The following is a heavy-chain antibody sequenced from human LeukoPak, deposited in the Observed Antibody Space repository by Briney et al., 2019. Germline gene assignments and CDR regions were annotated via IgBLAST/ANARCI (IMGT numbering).Heavy chain of an antibody. J-gene: IGHJ6*03. V-gene: IGHV3-74*01. D-gene: IGHD2-15*01. CDR3: AREKDDNYYYYYYMDV. Sequence: GGSLRLSCAASRFTFSTYWMHWVRQAPGKGLVWVSRINSDGSSTGYADSVKGRFTISRDNAKNTLYLQMNSLRAEDTAVYYCAREKDDNYYYYYYMDVWGKGTTVTVSS. CDR1: RFTFSTYW. CDR2: INSDGSST.